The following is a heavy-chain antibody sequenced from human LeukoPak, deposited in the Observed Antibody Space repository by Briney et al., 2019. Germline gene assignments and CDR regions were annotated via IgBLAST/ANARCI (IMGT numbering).Heavy chain of an antibody. CDR1: GDGVSSNSAA. CDR3: ARSYDYIWGSYRSFDY. J-gene: IGHJ4*02. V-gene: IGHV6-1*01. D-gene: IGHD3-16*02. CDR2: TYYRSKWYN. Sequence: SQTLSLTFAISGDGVSSNSAAWNWIRQSPSRGFEWLGRTYYRSKWYNDYAVSVKSRITINPDTSRNQFSLKLSSVTAADTAVYDCARSYDYIWGSYRSFDYWGQGTLVTVSS.